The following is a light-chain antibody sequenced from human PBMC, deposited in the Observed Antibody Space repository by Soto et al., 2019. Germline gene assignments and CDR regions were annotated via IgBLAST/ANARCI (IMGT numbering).Light chain of an antibody. Sequence: EIVMTQSPATLSESPGEGATLSCRASQGIGSTLAWYQQKPGQTPRLLIYDTSIRATGVPARLRGSASGTEFTLTVTSLQSEDFAVYYCQHYANWPLTFGGGTRVE. J-gene: IGKJ4*01. CDR2: DTS. CDR1: QGIGST. CDR3: QHYANWPLT. V-gene: IGKV3-15*01.